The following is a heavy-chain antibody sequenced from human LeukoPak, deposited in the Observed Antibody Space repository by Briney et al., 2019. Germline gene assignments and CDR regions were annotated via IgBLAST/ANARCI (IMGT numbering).Heavy chain of an antibody. V-gene: IGHV1-8*01. J-gene: IGHJ6*03. CDR2: MNANSGNT. CDR3: ARISYMDV. CDR1: GYTFASYG. Sequence: ASVKVSCKASGYTFASYGIHWVRQATGQGLEWMGWMNANSGNTNYAQKFQGRVTMTRNTSISTAYMELSSLRSEDTAVYHCARISYMDVWGQGTTVTVSS.